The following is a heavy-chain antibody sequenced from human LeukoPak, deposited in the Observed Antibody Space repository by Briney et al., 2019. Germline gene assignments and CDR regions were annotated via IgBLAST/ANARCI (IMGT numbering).Heavy chain of an antibody. V-gene: IGHV3-23*01. CDR2: ISGSGGST. CDR3: ATFGFNWNLGY. D-gene: IGHD1-20*01. Sequence: HPGGSLRLSCAASGFTFSSSAMSWVRQAPGKGLEWVSSISGSGGSTYYADSVKGRFTISRDNSKNTLYLQMNSLRAEDTAVYYCATFGFNWNLGYWGQGTLVTVSS. CDR1: GFTFSSSA. J-gene: IGHJ4*02.